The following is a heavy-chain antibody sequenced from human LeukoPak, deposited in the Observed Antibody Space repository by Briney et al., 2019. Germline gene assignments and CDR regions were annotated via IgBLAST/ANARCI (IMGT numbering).Heavy chain of an antibody. CDR3: ARQDHSGSFSAPIDY. J-gene: IGHJ4*02. CDR2: INYRGNT. Sequence: SETLSLTCDVSGGSISSSYYWGWIRQPPGKGLEWTGSINYRGNTYYNPSLKSRVTISVDTSKNQFSLKLSSVTAADTSVYYCARQDHSGSFSAPIDYWGQGTLVTVSS. D-gene: IGHD1-26*01. CDR1: GGSISSSYY. V-gene: IGHV4-39*01.